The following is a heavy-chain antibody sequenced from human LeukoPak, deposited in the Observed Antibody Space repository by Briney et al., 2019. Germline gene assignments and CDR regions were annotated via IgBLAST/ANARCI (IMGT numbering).Heavy chain of an antibody. J-gene: IGHJ3*02. CDR3: ARDTGGSSGWYFVPVAFDI. V-gene: IGHV4-59*01. CDR2: IFYSGST. D-gene: IGHD6-19*01. CDR1: GGSISGYY. Sequence: PSETLSLTCTVSGGSISGYYWSWIRQPPGKGLEWIGYIFYSGSTNYNPSLKSRVTISVDTSKNQFSLKLSSVTAADTAVYYCARDTGGSSGWYFVPVAFDIWGQGTMVTVSS.